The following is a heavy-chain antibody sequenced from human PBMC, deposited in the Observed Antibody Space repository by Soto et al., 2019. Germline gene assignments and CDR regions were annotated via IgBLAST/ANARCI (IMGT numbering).Heavy chain of an antibody. V-gene: IGHV4-31*03. CDR2: IYYTGPT. Sequence: QVQLQESGPGLVKPSQTLSLTCSVSGVSINSGGYYWSWIRHHPGKGLEWIGYIYYTGPTFYNPSLTSRVAMSLDTSKNQFSLKLSSVTAADTAVYYCARGSQLERDALEIWGQGTMVTVSS. J-gene: IGHJ3*02. CDR3: ARGSQLERDALEI. D-gene: IGHD1-1*01. CDR1: GVSINSGGYY.